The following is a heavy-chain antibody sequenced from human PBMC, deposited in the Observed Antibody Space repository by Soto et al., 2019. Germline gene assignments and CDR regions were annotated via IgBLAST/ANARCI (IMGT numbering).Heavy chain of an antibody. V-gene: IGHV3-48*03. D-gene: IGHD3-10*01. J-gene: IGHJ5*02. CDR3: ARDPTSGSDH. Sequence: GGSLRLSCAASGFTFSSYEMNWVRQAPGKGLEWVSYISSSGSTIHYADSVKGRFTISRDNAKNSLYLQMNSLRAEDTAVYYCARDPTSGSDHWGQGTLVTVSS. CDR1: GFTFSSYE. CDR2: ISSSGSTI.